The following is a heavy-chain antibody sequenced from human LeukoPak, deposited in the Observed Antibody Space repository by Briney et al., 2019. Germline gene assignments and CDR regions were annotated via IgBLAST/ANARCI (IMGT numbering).Heavy chain of an antibody. D-gene: IGHD4-23*01. CDR2: IKQDGSEK. CDR1: GFTFSSYW. J-gene: IGHJ4*02. Sequence: PGGSLRLSCSASGFTFSSYWMTWVRQAPGKGLEWVANIKQDGSEKYYVDSVKGRFTISRDNAKNSLYLQMNSLRAEDTAVYFCARDPSGGFGVDYWGPGTLVNVSS. V-gene: IGHV3-7*03. CDR3: ARDPSGGFGVDY.